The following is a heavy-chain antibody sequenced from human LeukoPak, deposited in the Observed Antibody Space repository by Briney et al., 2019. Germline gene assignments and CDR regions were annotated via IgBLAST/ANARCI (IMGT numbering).Heavy chain of an antibody. D-gene: IGHD3-10*01. CDR3: ATATYYYGSGSHDYYGMDV. Sequence: GASVKASCKASGGTFSSYAISWVRQAPGQGLEWMGGIIPIFGTANYAQKFQGRVTITADESTSTAYMELSSLRSEDTAVYYCATATYYYGSGSHDYYGMDVWGQGTTVTVSS. J-gene: IGHJ6*02. CDR2: IIPIFGTA. V-gene: IGHV1-69*13. CDR1: GGTFSSYA.